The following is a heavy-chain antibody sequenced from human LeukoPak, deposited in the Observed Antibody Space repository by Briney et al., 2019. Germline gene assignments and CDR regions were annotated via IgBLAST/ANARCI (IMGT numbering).Heavy chain of an antibody. CDR1: GGTLLSYA. V-gene: IGHV1-69*13. D-gene: IGHD3-16*01. CDR2: IIAIFGPA. J-gene: IGHJ4*02. Sequence: GASVKVSCKASGGTLLSYAISWVRQAPGQGLEWMGGIIAIFGPAKYGQQLEGRVPITADESTSPAYMELSSLRSEDTAVYYCASDLGGGGPFDYWGQGTLVTVSS. CDR3: ASDLGGGGPFDY.